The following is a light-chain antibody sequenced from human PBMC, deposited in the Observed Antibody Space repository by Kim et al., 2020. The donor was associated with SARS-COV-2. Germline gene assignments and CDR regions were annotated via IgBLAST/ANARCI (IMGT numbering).Light chain of an antibody. CDR1: QSVSSY. CDR2: DAS. CDR3: QQRSNWPGIT. Sequence: SPGERATLSCRASQSVSSYLAWYQQEPGQPPRLPIYDASNRATGIPARFSGSGSVTDFTLTISRLEPEDFAGYYCQQRSNWPGITFGQGTRLEIK. V-gene: IGKV3-11*01. J-gene: IGKJ5*01.